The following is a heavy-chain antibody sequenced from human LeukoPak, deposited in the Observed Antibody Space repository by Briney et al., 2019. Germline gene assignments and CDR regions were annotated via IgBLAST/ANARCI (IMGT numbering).Heavy chain of an antibody. CDR2: INPNSGGT. J-gene: IGHJ5*02. CDR1: GYTFTGYY. V-gene: IGHV1-2*02. D-gene: IGHD1-26*01. CDR3: ARDPGSYESLGFDP. Sequence: ASVKVSCKASGYTFTGYYMHWVRQAPGQGPEWMGWINPNSGGTNYAQKFQGRVTMTRDTSISTAYMELSRLRSDDTAVYYCARDPGSYESLGFDPWGQGTLVTVSS.